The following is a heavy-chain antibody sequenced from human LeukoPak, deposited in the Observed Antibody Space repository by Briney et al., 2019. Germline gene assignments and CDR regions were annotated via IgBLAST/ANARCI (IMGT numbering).Heavy chain of an antibody. V-gene: IGHV3-53*01. CDR2: IYSGGST. CDR1: GFTVSSNY. CDR3: ARAPGGGLAYYYMDV. Sequence: GGSLRLSCAASGFTVSSNYMSRVRQAPGKGLEWVSVIYSGGSTYYADSVKGRFTISRDNSKNTLYLQMNSLRAEDTAVYYCARAPGGGLAYYYMDVWGKGTTVTVSS. J-gene: IGHJ6*03. D-gene: IGHD3/OR15-3a*01.